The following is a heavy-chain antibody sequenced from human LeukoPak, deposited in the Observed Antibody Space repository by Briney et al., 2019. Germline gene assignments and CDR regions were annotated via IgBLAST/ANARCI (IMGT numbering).Heavy chain of an antibody. Sequence: GGSLRLSCVASGFTLSSSWMTWLRQAPGKGLEWVAHNKEDGTDKDYGDSVKGRFTISRDNTKNSLFLQLTSLRAEDTAVYYCVRDRGWFHFDLWGQGTLVTVSS. CDR1: GFTLSSSW. CDR3: VRDRGWFHFDL. J-gene: IGHJ4*02. CDR2: NKEDGTDK. V-gene: IGHV3-7*01. D-gene: IGHD3-10*01.